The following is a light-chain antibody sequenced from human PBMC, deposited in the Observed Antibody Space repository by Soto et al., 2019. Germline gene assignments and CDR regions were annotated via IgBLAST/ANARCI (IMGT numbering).Light chain of an antibody. CDR1: QDISNY. CDR2: AAS. CDR3: QKYNSAPWT. V-gene: IGKV1-27*01. J-gene: IGKJ1*01. Sequence: DVQMTQSPSSLSASVGDRVTITCRASQDISNYLAWFQQKPGTVPKLLIYAASTFQSGVPSRFSGSGSGTDFTLTISSLQPEDVATYYCQKYNSAPWTFGQGTKVEIK.